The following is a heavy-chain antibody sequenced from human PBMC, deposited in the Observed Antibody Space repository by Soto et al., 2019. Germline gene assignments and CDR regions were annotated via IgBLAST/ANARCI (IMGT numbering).Heavy chain of an antibody. CDR3: ARDREETFYYYYYYYMDV. CDR1: GGTFSSYT. Sequence: QVQLVQSGAEVKKPGSSVKVSCKASGGTFSSYTISWVRQAPGQGLEWMGRIIPILGIANYAQKFQGRVTITADKSTSTAYMELSSLRSEDTAVYYCARDREETFYYYYYYYMDVWGKGTTVTVSS. CDR2: IIPILGIA. V-gene: IGHV1-69*08. J-gene: IGHJ6*03. D-gene: IGHD3-16*01.